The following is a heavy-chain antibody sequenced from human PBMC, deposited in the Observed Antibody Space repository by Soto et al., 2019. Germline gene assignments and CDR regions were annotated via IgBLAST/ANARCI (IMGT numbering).Heavy chain of an antibody. CDR1: GGTFSSYT. Sequence: QVQLVQSGAEVKKPGSSVTVSCKASGGTFSSYTISWVRQAPGQGLEWMGGIIPIFGTANYAQKFQGRVTITADESTSTAYMELSSLRSEDTAVYYCARGNHRWLQLWYFYLWVRGTLVTVSS. D-gene: IGHD5-12*01. CDR3: ARGNHRWLQLWYFYL. V-gene: IGHV1-69*12. CDR2: IIPIFGTA. J-gene: IGHJ2*01.